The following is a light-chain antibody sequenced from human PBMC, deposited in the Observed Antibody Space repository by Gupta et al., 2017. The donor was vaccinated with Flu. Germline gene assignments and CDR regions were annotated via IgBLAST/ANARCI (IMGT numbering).Light chain of an antibody. V-gene: IGLV2-14*01. Sequence: ITISCTGTSSDVGGYNYGAWYQQHPGKAPKLMIYEVSYRPSGVSNRFSGSKSGNTASLTISGFQAEDEADYYCSSYTSSNTLEVFGTGTRVTVL. J-gene: IGLJ1*01. CDR1: SSDVGGYNY. CDR2: EVS. CDR3: SSYTSSNTLEV.